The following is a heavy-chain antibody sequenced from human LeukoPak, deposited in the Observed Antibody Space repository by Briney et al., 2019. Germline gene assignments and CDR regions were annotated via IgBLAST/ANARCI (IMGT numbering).Heavy chain of an antibody. V-gene: IGHV3-74*01. D-gene: IGHD1-26*01. J-gene: IGHJ6*03. CDR2: INSDGSST. CDR3: ARDRRVGATYYYYYMDV. Sequence: GGSLRLSCAASGFTCSSYWMHWVRQAPGKGLVWVSRINSDGSSTSYADSVKGRLTISRDNAKNTLYLQMNSLRAEDTAVYYCARDRRVGATYYYYYMDVWGKGTTVTVYS. CDR1: GFTCSSYW.